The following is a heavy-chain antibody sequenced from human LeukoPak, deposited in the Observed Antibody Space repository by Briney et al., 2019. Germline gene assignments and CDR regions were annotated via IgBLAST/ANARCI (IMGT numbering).Heavy chain of an antibody. CDR3: ARDFTADSNGYYDF. D-gene: IGHD3-22*01. CDR1: GVSISSYY. CDR2: IHYSGNT. V-gene: IGHV4-59*12. J-gene: IGHJ4*02. Sequence: TSETLSLTCTVSGVSISSYYWSWIRQPPGKGLEWIGYIHYSGNTECNPSLKSRVAISINTSKSYLSLRLTSATAADTAMYYCARDFTADSNGYYDFWGQRTLVTVSS.